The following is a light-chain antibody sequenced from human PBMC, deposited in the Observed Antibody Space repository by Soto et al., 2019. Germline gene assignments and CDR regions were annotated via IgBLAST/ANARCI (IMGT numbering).Light chain of an antibody. CDR2: GAY. Sequence: EIVLTQSPGTLSLSPGERATLSCRASQSVSSSYLAWYQQGPGQAPRLLIYGAYSRATGIPARFSGSGSGTDFTLTINSLAPEDFAIYYCHQRQSWPRTFGQGTKVDIK. J-gene: IGKJ1*01. V-gene: IGKV3-20*01. CDR3: HQRQSWPRT. CDR1: QSVSSSY.